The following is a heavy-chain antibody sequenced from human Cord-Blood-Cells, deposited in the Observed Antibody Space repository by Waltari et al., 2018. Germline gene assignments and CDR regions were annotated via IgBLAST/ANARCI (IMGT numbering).Heavy chain of an antibody. CDR3: AKGEGSGSYYYYYYYMDV. CDR2: ISGSGGSP. CDR1: GFTFSSYA. V-gene: IGHV3-23*04. Sequence: EVQLVESGGGLVQPGGSLRLSCAASGFTFSSYAMSWVRQAPGQGLEWVSAISGSGGSPYYADSVKGRFTISRDNSKNTLYLQMNSLRAEDTAVYYCAKGEGSGSYYYYYYYMDVWGKGTTVTVSS. D-gene: IGHD3-10*01. J-gene: IGHJ6*03.